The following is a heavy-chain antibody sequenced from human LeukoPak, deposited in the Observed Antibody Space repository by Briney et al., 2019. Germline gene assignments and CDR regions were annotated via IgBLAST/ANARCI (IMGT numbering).Heavy chain of an antibody. CDR2: IIPIFGTA. CDR3: ARAGGYDSSPDAFDI. D-gene: IGHD3-22*01. CDR1: GGTFSSYA. J-gene: IGHJ3*02. Sequence: GASVKLSCKASGGTFSSYAISWVRQAPGQGLEWMGGIIPIFGTANYAQKFQGRVTITTDESTSTAYMELSSLRSEDMAVYYCARAGGYDSSPDAFDIWGQGTMVTVSS. V-gene: IGHV1-69*05.